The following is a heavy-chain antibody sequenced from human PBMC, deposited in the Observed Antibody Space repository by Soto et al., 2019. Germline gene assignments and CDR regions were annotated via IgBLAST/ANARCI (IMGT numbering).Heavy chain of an antibody. Sequence: SGPTLVNPTQTLTLTCTFSGFSLSTSGVCVSWIRQPPGKALEWLARIDWDDDKYYSTSLKTRLTISKDTSKNQVVLTMTNMDPVDTATYYCARIRGYCISTSCYAGFYFDYWGQGTLVTVSS. D-gene: IGHD2-2*01. J-gene: IGHJ4*02. CDR2: IDWDDDK. V-gene: IGHV2-70*11. CDR1: GFSLSTSGVC. CDR3: ARIRGYCISTSCYAGFYFDY.